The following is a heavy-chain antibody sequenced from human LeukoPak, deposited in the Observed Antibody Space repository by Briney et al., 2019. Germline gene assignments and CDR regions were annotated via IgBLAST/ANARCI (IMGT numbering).Heavy chain of an antibody. D-gene: IGHD6-19*01. CDR3: ARVSPLIAVAGDIDY. Sequence: ASVTVSCTASGYTFTGYYMHWVRQAPGQGPEWMGWINPNSGGTNYAQKFQGRVTMTRDTSISTAYMELSRLTSDDTAVYYCARVSPLIAVAGDIDYWGQGTLVTVSS. CDR1: GYTFTGYY. CDR2: INPNSGGT. J-gene: IGHJ4*02. V-gene: IGHV1-2*02.